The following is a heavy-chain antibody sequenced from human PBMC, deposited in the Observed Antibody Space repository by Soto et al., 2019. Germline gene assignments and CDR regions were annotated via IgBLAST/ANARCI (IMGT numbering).Heavy chain of an antibody. CDR2: INSDGSTT. J-gene: IGHJ3*02. Sequence: GGSLRLSCAASGFTVSIYWMHWVRQAPGKGLVWVSRINSDGSTTSYADSVKGRFTISRDNADNTLFLQLNSLRAEDTAVYYCVRGTYSLGDAFDIWGQGTMVTVSS. CDR1: GFTVSIYW. CDR3: VRGTYSLGDAFDI. D-gene: IGHD6-13*01. V-gene: IGHV3-74*01.